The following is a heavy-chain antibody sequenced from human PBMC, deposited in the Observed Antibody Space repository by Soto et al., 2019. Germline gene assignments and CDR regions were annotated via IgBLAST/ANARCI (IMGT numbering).Heavy chain of an antibody. Sequence: SVKVSCKASGGAFNSFAISWLRLAPGQGLEWMGGIIPLFGTPDYAETFQGRVTISADESTATSFLELRSLTSGDTAVYYCARGVVAAAGEKNWFDPWGQGTLVTVSS. CDR2: IIPLFGTP. J-gene: IGHJ5*02. V-gene: IGHV1-69*13. D-gene: IGHD6-13*01. CDR3: ARGVVAAAGEKNWFDP. CDR1: GGAFNSFA.